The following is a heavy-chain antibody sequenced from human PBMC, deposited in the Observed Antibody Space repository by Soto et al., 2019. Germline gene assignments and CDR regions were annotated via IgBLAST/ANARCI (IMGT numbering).Heavy chain of an antibody. CDR3: AKHDYGENSPFDY. V-gene: IGHV3-23*01. D-gene: IGHD4-17*01. CDR1: GFTFSSHA. J-gene: IGHJ4*02. Sequence: GGSLRLSCAASGFTFSSHAMTWVRQAPGKGLAWVSTINSRGDTTYYGDSVKGRFTISRDTSRNTLYLQMNSLRAEDTAVYYCAKHDYGENSPFDYWGQGALVTVSS. CDR2: INSRGDTT.